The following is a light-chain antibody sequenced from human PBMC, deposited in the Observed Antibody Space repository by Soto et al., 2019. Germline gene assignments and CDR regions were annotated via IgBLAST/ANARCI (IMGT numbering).Light chain of an antibody. CDR3: CPYAGSFDWV. Sequence: QSALTQPRSVSGSPGQSVTISCTGTSSVVGGYNYVSWYQQHPGKAPKLMIYDVSKRPSGVPDRFSGSKSGNTASLTISGLQAEDEADYYCCPYAGSFDWVFGGGTKGTVL. V-gene: IGLV2-11*01. J-gene: IGLJ3*02. CDR1: SSVVGGYNY. CDR2: DVS.